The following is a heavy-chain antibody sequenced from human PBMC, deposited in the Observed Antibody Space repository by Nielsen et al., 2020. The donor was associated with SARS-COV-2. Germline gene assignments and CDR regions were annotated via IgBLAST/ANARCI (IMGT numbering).Heavy chain of an antibody. CDR1: GYTFTSYY. J-gene: IGHJ6*02. CDR3: ARDPDYYGSGTTYYYGMDV. V-gene: IGHV1-46*01. Sequence: ASVKVSCKASGYTFTSYYMHWVRQAPGQGLEWMGIINPSGGSTSYAQKFQGRVTMTRDTSTSTVYMELSSLRSEDTAVYYCARDPDYYGSGTTYYYGMDVWGQGTTVTVSS. CDR2: INPSGGST. D-gene: IGHD3-10*01.